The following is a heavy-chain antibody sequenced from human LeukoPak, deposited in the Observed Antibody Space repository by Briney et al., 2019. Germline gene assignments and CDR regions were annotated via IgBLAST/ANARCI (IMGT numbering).Heavy chain of an antibody. D-gene: IGHD6-13*01. CDR2: INHSGYT. J-gene: IGHJ4*02. CDR1: GGSISSSSYY. V-gene: IGHV4-39*07. Sequence: SETLSLTCTVSGGSISSSSYYWGWIRQPPWKGLEWIGEINHSGYTNYNPSLKSRVTISVDTPKKQFSLRLNSVTAADTAVYYCARAPLVSIAAALDYWGQGTLVTVSS. CDR3: ARAPLVSIAAALDY.